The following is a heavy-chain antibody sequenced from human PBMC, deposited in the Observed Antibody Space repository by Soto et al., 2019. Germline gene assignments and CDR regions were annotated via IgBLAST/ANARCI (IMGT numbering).Heavy chain of an antibody. CDR3: ARAGGSGSYYNNFDY. Sequence: GGSLRLSCAASGFTFSSYSMNWVRQAPGKGLEWVSSISSSSSYIYYADSVKGRFTISRDNAKNSLYLQMNSLRAEDTAVYYCARAGGSGSYYNNFDYWGQGTLVTVSS. CDR1: GFTFSSYS. D-gene: IGHD3-10*01. J-gene: IGHJ4*02. V-gene: IGHV3-21*01. CDR2: ISSSSSYI.